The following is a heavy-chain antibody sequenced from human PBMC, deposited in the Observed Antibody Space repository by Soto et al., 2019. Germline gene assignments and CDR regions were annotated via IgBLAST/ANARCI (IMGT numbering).Heavy chain of an antibody. CDR2: IYYSGST. J-gene: IGHJ5*02. CDR1: GGSVSSGSYY. D-gene: IGHD3-10*01. V-gene: IGHV4-61*01. CDR3: AREGQHYYGSGSYYNGYNWFDP. Sequence: SETLSLTCTVSGGSVSSGSYYWSWIRQPPGKGLEWIGYIYYSGSTNYNPSLKSRVTISVDTSKNQFSLKLSSVTAADTAVYYCAREGQHYYGSGSYYNGYNWFDPWGQGTLVTVSS.